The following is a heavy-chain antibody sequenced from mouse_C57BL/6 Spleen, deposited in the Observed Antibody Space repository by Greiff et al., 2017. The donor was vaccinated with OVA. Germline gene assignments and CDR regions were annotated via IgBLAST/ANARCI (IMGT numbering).Heavy chain of an antibody. V-gene: IGHV5-16*01. CDR1: GFTFSDYY. Sequence: EVQVVESEGGLVQPGSSMKLSCTASGFTFSDYYMAWVRQVPEKGLEWVANIIYDGSSTYYLDYLKSRFIISRYNAKNILYLQMSSLKSEDTATYYCAGGYLWFAYWGQGTLVTVSA. CDR2: IIYDGSST. CDR3: AGGYLWFAY. J-gene: IGHJ3*01.